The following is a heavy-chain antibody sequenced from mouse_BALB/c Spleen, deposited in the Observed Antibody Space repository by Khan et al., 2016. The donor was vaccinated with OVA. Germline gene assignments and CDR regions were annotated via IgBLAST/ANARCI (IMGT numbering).Heavy chain of an antibody. D-gene: IGHD1-2*01. CDR3: ARGGGTAPFAY. CDR1: GFTFSDYG. J-gene: IGHJ3*01. Sequence: EVELVGSGGGLVQPGGSRKLSCAASGFTFSDYGMAWVRQAPGKGPEWVAFISDLAYTIXYADTVTGRFTISRENAKNTLYLEVSSLRSEDTAIYYCARGGGTAPFAYWGLGTLVTVSA. V-gene: IGHV5-15*02. CDR2: ISDLAYTI.